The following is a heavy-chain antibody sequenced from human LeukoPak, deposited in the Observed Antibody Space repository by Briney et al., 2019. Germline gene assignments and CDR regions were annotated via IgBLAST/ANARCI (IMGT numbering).Heavy chain of an antibody. CDR1: GFTFSSYS. D-gene: IGHD6-13*01. CDR3: ARAPGYQFLTN. Sequence: GGSLRLSCAASGFTFSSYSMNWVRQAPGKGLEWVSYISSSSSTICYADSVKGRFSISRDNAKNSLYLQMNNLRAEDTAIYYCARAPGYQFLTNWGQGTLVTVSS. J-gene: IGHJ4*02. V-gene: IGHV3-48*04. CDR2: ISSSSSTI.